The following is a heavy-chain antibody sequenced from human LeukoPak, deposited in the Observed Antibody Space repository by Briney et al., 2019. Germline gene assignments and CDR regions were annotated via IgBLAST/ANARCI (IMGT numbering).Heavy chain of an antibody. CDR3: ARHGRRWLQFRGGSKRYYFDY. Sequence: SETLSLTCAVYGGSFSGYYWSWIRQPPGKGLEWIGEINHSGSTNYNPSLKSRVTISVDTSKNQFSLKLSSVTAADTAVYYCARHGRRWLQFRGGSKRYYFDYWGQGTLVTVSS. V-gene: IGHV4-34*01. J-gene: IGHJ4*02. CDR2: INHSGST. CDR1: GGSFSGYY. D-gene: IGHD5-24*01.